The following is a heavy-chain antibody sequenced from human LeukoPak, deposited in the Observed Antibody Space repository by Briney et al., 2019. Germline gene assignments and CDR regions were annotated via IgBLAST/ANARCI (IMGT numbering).Heavy chain of an antibody. CDR3: ARDVDASFDY. CDR1: GYTFTGYY. Sequence: GASVKVSCKASGYTFTGYYMHWVRQAPGQGLEWMGWISAYNGNTNYAQKLQGRVTMTTDTSTSTAYMELRSLRSDDTAVYYCARDVDASFDYWGQGTLVTVSS. CDR2: ISAYNGNT. V-gene: IGHV1-18*04. J-gene: IGHJ4*02. D-gene: IGHD2-8*01.